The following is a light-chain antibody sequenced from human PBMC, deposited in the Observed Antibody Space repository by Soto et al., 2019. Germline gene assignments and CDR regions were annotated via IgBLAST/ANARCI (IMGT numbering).Light chain of an antibody. Sequence: QSALTQPASVSGSPGQSITISCTGTSSDIGGYNSVSWFQQHPGKAPKLMIYDVNNRPSGVSNRSSGCKSGNTASLAISGLQAEDEADYYCSSYTSSTTPYVFGTGTKLTVL. CDR1: SSDIGGYNS. J-gene: IGLJ1*01. V-gene: IGLV2-14*01. CDR2: DVN. CDR3: SSYTSSTTPYV.